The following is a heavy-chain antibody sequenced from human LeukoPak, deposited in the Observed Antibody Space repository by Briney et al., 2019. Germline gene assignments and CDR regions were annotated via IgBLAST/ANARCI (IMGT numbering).Heavy chain of an antibody. CDR1: GGSFSGYY. CDR2: INHSGST. J-gene: IGHJ4*02. Sequence: PSETLSLTCAVYGGSFSGYYWSWIRQPPGKGLEWIGEINHSGSTNYNPSLKSRVTISVDTSKNLFSLKLSSVTAADTAVYYCARDSLATGVDYWGQGTLVTVSS. CDR3: ARDSLATGVDY. V-gene: IGHV4-34*01. D-gene: IGHD5-12*01.